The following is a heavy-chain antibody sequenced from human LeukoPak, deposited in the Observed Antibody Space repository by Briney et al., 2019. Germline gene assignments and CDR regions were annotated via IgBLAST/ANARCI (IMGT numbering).Heavy chain of an antibody. CDR3: ARDEDAFGVVIIPLNAFDI. CDR2: ISGSGGST. J-gene: IGHJ3*02. CDR1: GFTFSSYA. D-gene: IGHD3-3*01. V-gene: IGHV3-23*01. Sequence: AGGSLRLSCAASGFTFSSYAMHWVRQAPGKGLEWVSAISGSGGSTYYADSVKGRFTISRDNSKNTLYLQMNSLRAEDTAVYYCARDEDAFGVVIIPLNAFDIWGQGTMVTVSS.